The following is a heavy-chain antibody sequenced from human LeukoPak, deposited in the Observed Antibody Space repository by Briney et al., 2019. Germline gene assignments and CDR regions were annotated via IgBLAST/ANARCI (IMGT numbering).Heavy chain of an antibody. CDR3: ARDFYCSSTSCHYGNFDY. J-gene: IGHJ4*02. CDR2: ISSSSSYI. D-gene: IGHD2-2*01. CDR1: GFTFSSYS. V-gene: IGHV3-21*01. Sequence: GGSLRLSCAASGFTFSSYSMNWVRKAPGKGLEWVSSISSSSSYIYYADSVKGRFTISRDNAKNSLYLQMNSLRAEDTAVYYCARDFYCSSTSCHYGNFDYWGQGTLVTVSS.